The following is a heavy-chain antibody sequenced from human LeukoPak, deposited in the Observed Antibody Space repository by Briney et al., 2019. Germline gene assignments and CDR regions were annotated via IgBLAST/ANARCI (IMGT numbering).Heavy chain of an antibody. D-gene: IGHD5/OR15-5a*01. Sequence: PSETLSLTCTVSSGSMTSGSHYWGWIRQPPGKGLEWIGTIHYTGGTFYNPSLRTRVTIYALTSKNQFSLKLNSVTAADTAVYYCARHVSEGANYSYYMDVWGKGATVTVSS. V-gene: IGHV4-39*01. CDR2: IHYTGGT. CDR3: ARHVSEGANYSYYMDV. J-gene: IGHJ6*03. CDR1: SGSMTSGSHY.